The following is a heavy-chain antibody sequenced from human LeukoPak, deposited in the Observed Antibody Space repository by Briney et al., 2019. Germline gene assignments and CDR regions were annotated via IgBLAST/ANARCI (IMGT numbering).Heavy chain of an antibody. V-gene: IGHV4-34*01. CDR1: GGSFSGYY. CDR2: INHSGST. CDR3: ARIVVVTAISPYYYYYMDV. D-gene: IGHD2-21*02. J-gene: IGHJ6*03. Sequence: SETLSLTCAVYGGSFSGYYWSWIRQPPGKGLEWIGEINHSGSTNYNPSLKSRVTISVDTSKNQFSLKLSSVTAADTAVYYCARIVVVTAISPYYYYYMDVWGKGTTVTVSS.